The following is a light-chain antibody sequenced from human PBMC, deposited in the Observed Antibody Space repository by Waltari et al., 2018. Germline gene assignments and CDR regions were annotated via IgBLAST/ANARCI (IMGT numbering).Light chain of an antibody. CDR2: DAS. Sequence: SCRASQNVNSFLAWYQQKRGQAPRLLIYDASKRATGIPDRISGNGSGTDFTLTISSLEPEDFAIYYCQQRGNLPETFGRGTRVEMK. J-gene: IGKJ2*01. CDR3: QQRGNLPET. CDR1: QNVNSF. V-gene: IGKV3-11*01.